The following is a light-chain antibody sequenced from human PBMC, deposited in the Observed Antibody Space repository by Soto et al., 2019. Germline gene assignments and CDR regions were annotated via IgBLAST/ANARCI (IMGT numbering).Light chain of an antibody. Sequence: NFMLTHPHSVSESPGKTVVISGTRSRGSSASDSVQWQQQCTCSAPTTVIFGGNQRPSGVSDRFSASIDSSSNSASLPISGLQTEGHADYYCPSYDSDNYVVFGGGTKRTVL. CDR3: PSYDSDNYVV. V-gene: IGLV6-57*03. J-gene: IGLJ2*01. CDR2: GGN. CDR1: RGSSASDS.